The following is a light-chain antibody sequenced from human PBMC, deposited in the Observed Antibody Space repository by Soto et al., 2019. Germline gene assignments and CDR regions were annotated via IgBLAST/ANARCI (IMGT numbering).Light chain of an antibody. Sequence: EIVMTQSPAPLSVSRGERATLSCRANQAIRVILAWYQQKPGQAPRLLIYGASTRATDIPDRFSGSGSGTEFTLTISSLQSEDFAVYYCQHYNNWIGTFGGGTKVEIK. V-gene: IGKV3-15*01. CDR3: QHYNNWIGT. CDR1: QAIRVI. J-gene: IGKJ4*01. CDR2: GAS.